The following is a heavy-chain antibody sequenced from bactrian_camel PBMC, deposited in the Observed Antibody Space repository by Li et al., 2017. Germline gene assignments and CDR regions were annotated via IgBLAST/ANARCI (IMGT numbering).Heavy chain of an antibody. D-gene: IGHD3*01. CDR1: GITFSNTI. V-gene: IGHV3S40*01. Sequence: VQLVESGGGLVQPGGSLRLSCAASGITFSNTIMTWVRQAPGKGLEWVSAINSGGSSTYYADSVKGRFTISGDNAKNTLYLQLNSLKTEDTAMYYCVRDFYIAYGDGPFGYWGQGTQVTVS. CDR3: VRDFYIAYGDGPFGY. J-gene: IGHJ6*01. CDR2: INSGGSST.